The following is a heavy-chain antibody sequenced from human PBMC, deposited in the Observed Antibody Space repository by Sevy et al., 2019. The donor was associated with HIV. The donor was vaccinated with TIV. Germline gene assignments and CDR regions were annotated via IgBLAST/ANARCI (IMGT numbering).Heavy chain of an antibody. CDR1: GGSISPYF. CDR3: ARGSGDY. CDR2: IYTSGNT. V-gene: IGHV4-4*07. J-gene: IGHJ4*02. Sequence: SETLSLTCTVSGGSISPYFWSWIRQSAGKGLEWIGRIYTSGNTNYNPSLKSRVTMSLYTSKSQFSLKLYSVTAADTAVYYCARGSGDYWGPGTLVTVSS.